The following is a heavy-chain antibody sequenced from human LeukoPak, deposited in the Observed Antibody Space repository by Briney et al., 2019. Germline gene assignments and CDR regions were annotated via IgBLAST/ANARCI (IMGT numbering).Heavy chain of an antibody. Sequence: SETLSLTCTVSGGSISSYYWSWIRQPPGKGLEWIGYIYYSGSTNYNPSLKSRVTISVDTSKNQFSLKLSSVTAADTAVYYCARDGTTTIGGDYYGMDVWGQGTTVTVSS. D-gene: IGHD4-17*01. CDR2: IYYSGST. CDR3: ARDGTTTIGGDYYGMDV. V-gene: IGHV4-59*01. J-gene: IGHJ6*02. CDR1: GGSISSYY.